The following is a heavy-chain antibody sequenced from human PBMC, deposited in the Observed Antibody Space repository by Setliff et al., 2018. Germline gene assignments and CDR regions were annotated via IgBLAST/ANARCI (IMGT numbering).Heavy chain of an antibody. CDR1: GGSISSYY. CDR3: AGRGVYYDSSGNFDY. CDR2: IYYSGST. V-gene: IGHV4-59*05. D-gene: IGHD3-22*01. Sequence: SETLSLTCTVSGGSISSYYWSWIRQPPGKGLEWIGSIYYSGSTYSSPSLKSRVTISVDTSKNQFSLKLTSVTAADTAVYYCAGRGVYYDSSGNFDYWGQGTLVTVSS. J-gene: IGHJ4*02.